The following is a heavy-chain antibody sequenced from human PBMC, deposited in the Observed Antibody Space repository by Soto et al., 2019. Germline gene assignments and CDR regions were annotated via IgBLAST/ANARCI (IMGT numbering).Heavy chain of an antibody. J-gene: IGHJ4*02. D-gene: IGHD4-17*01. CDR3: AREEETTVTIDY. Sequence: ASVKVSCTASGYTFTSYGSSWVRQAPGQGLEWMGWISAYNGNTNYAQKLQGRVTMTTDTSTSTAYMELRSLRSDDTAVYYCAREEETTVTIDYWGQGTLVTVSS. V-gene: IGHV1-18*01. CDR2: ISAYNGNT. CDR1: GYTFTSYG.